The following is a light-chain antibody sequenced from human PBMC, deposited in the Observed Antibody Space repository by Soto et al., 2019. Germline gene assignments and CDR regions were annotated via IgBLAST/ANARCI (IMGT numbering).Light chain of an antibody. CDR3: AEWDDSLNGVV. Sequence: QLVLTQPPSVSEAPRQRVTISCSGSSSNIGNNAVNWYQQLPGKAPKLLIYYDDLLPSGVSDRFSGSKSGTSASLAISGLQSEDEADYYCAEWDDSLNGVVFGGGTKVTVL. CDR2: YDD. CDR1: SSNIGNNA. J-gene: IGLJ2*01. V-gene: IGLV1-36*01.